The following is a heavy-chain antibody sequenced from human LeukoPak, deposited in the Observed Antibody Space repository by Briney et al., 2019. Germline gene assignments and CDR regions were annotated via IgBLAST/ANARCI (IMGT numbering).Heavy chain of an antibody. J-gene: IGHJ6*03. Sequence: PSGTLSLTCAVSGGSISSSDWWSWVRQPPGKGLEWIGEIYHGGTTNYNPSLKSRVTISVDKSKNQFSLKLSSVTAADTAVYYCARERTLRYGGPTYYYYYMDVWGKGTTVTVSS. D-gene: IGHD1-26*01. V-gene: IGHV4-4*02. CDR3: ARERTLRYGGPTYYYYYMDV. CDR2: IYHGGTT. CDR1: GGSISSSDW.